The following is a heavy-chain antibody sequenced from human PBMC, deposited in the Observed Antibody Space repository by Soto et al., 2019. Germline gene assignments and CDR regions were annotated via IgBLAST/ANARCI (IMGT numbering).Heavy chain of an antibody. D-gene: IGHD2-2*01. Sequence: QVQLVQSGAEVKKPGASVKVSCKASGYTFTGYYMHWVRQAPGRGLEWMGWINPNSGGTNYAQKFQGRVTMTRDTSISTAYMELSRLRSDDTAVYYCARDMVVVPAAAHYYYYGMDVWGQGTTVTVSS. CDR3: ARDMVVVPAAAHYYYYGMDV. V-gene: IGHV1-2*02. CDR1: GYTFTGYY. CDR2: INPNSGGT. J-gene: IGHJ6*02.